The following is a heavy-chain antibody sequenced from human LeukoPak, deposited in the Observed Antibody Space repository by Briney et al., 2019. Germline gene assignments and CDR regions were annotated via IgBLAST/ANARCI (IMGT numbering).Heavy chain of an antibody. J-gene: IGHJ4*02. CDR3: TRVMEASGSYYLAPRGGPLSFDY. CDR2: IRSKAYGGTT. D-gene: IGHD1-26*01. V-gene: IGHV3-49*03. Sequence: PGGSLRLSCAASGFTVSANYMSWFRQAPGKGLEWVGFIRSKAYGGTTEYAASVKGRFTISRDDSKSIAYLQMNSLKTEDTAVYYCTRVMEASGSYYLAPRGGPLSFDYWGQGTLVTVSS. CDR1: GFTVSANY.